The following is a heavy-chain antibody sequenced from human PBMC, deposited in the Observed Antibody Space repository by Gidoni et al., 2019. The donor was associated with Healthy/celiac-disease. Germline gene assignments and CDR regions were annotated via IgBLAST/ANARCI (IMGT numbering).Heavy chain of an antibody. D-gene: IGHD6-19*01. V-gene: IGHV3-48*03. J-gene: IGHJ4*02. Sequence: EVQLVESGGGLVQPGGSLRLSCAASGLTFSSCEMNWVRQAPGKGMEWVSYISSSGSTIYYADSVKGRFTISRDNAKNSLYLQMNSLRAEDTAVYYCARGNSSGWRFPFDYWGQGTLVTVSS. CDR1: GLTFSSCE. CDR2: ISSSGSTI. CDR3: ARGNSSGWRFPFDY.